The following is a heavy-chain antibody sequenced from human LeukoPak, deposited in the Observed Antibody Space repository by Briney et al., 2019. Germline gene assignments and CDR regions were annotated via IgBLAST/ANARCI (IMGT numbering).Heavy chain of an antibody. V-gene: IGHV4-59*01. CDR1: GGSISSYY. CDR3: ARVAIYYGSGSYLTPSYYYYMDV. D-gene: IGHD3-10*01. CDR2: IYYSGST. J-gene: IGHJ6*03. Sequence: SETLSLTCTVSGGSISSYYWGWIRQPPRKGLEWIGYIYYSGSTNYNPSLKSRVTISVDTSKNQFSLKLSSVTAADTAVYYCARVAIYYGSGSYLTPSYYYYMDVWGKGTTVTVSS.